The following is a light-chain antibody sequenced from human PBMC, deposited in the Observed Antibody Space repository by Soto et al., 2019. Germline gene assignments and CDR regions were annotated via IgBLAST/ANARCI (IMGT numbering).Light chain of an antibody. CDR2: GAS. Sequence: EIVVTQSPGTLSLSPGERATLSCRASQSVSSNYLAWYQQKPGQAPRLLIYGASSRATGIPDRFSGGGSGTDFTLTISRLEPEDFAVYYCQQYGSSPWTFGQGTKVEIK. J-gene: IGKJ1*01. V-gene: IGKV3-20*01. CDR3: QQYGSSPWT. CDR1: QSVSSNY.